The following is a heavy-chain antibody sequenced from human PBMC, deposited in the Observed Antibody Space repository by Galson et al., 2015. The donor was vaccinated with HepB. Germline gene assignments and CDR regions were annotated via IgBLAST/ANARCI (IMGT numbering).Heavy chain of an antibody. CDR2: IYPHESDV. J-gene: IGHJ5*02. V-gene: IGHV5-51*01. Sequence: QSGAEVKKTGESLKISCMGSGYNFTNYWIGWMRQMPGKGLEWMGLIYPHESDVRYSPSFQGQVTISVDKSSSTAYLQWSRLKASDTAIYYFARHLTWGSGYFDRWGQGTLVVVSS. CDR1: GYNFTNYW. CDR3: ARHLTWGSGYFDR. D-gene: IGHD7-27*01.